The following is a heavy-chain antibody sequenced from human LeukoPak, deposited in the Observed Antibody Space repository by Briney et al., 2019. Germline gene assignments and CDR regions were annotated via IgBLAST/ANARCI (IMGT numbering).Heavy chain of an antibody. V-gene: IGHV3-23*01. J-gene: IGHJ3*02. CDR2: INGYGDST. CDR1: GFTYSFSNYV. D-gene: IGHD6-19*01. CDR3: AKIGWDDAFDI. Sequence: GGSLRLSCAASGFTYSFSNYVMSWVRQAPGKGLEWVSGINGYGDSTNYADSVKGRFTISRDNSKNTLYLQMNSLRVDDTAVYYCAKIGWDDAFDIWGQGTMVTVSS.